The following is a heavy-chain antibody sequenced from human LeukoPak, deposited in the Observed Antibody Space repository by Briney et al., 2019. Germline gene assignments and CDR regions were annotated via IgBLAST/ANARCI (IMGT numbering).Heavy chain of an antibody. CDR3: ARVAEGGVVY. V-gene: IGHV3-30-3*01. Sequence: PGGSLRLSCAASGFTFSSYAMHWVRQAPGKGLEWVAVISYDGSNKYYADSVKGRFSISRDNSKNTLYLQMNSLRAEDTAVYYCARVAEGGVVYWGQGTLVTVSS. CDR2: ISYDGSNK. D-gene: IGHD2-15*01. J-gene: IGHJ4*02. CDR1: GFTFSSYA.